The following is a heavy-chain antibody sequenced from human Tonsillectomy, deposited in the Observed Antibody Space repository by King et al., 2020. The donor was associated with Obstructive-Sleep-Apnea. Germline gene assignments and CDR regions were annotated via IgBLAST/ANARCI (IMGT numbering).Heavy chain of an antibody. D-gene: IGHD5-12*01. Sequence: QLQESGPGLVKPSETLSLTCTVSDGSISSYYWSWIRQPPGKGLEWIGYIYYSETTNYNPSLKSRCTISMDTSKNQFSLRLSSVTAADTAVYYCARLGSGYLFDYWGQGALVTVSS. V-gene: IGHV4-59*08. J-gene: IGHJ4*02. CDR3: ARLGSGYLFDY. CDR2: IYYSETT. CDR1: DGSISSYY.